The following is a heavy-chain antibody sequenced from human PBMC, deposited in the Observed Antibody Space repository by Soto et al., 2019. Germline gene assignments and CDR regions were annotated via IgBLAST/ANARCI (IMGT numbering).Heavy chain of an antibody. CDR2: ISSSSSTI. D-gene: IGHD4-17*01. Sequence: EVQLVESGGGLVQPGGSLRLSCAASGFTFSSYSMNWVRQAPGKGLEWVSYISSSSSTIYYADSVKGRFTISRDNAKNSLYLQMNSLRAEDTAVYYCARDLSYGDYVPETFDYWGQGTLVTVSS. V-gene: IGHV3-48*01. J-gene: IGHJ4*02. CDR3: ARDLSYGDYVPETFDY. CDR1: GFTFSSYS.